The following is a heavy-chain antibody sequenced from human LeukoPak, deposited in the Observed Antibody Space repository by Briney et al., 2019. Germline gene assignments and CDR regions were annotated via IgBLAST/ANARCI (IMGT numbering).Heavy chain of an antibody. V-gene: IGHV4-61*02. CDR2: IYTGGST. D-gene: IGHD6-13*01. CDR3: ARDKIAAPED. Sequence: SQTLSLTCTVSGGSISSGSYYWSWIRQPAGKGLEWIGRIYTGGSTNYNPSLKSRVTISVDTSKNQFSLKLSSVTAADTAVYYCARDKIAAPEDWGQGAPVTVSS. CDR1: GGSISSGSYY. J-gene: IGHJ4*02.